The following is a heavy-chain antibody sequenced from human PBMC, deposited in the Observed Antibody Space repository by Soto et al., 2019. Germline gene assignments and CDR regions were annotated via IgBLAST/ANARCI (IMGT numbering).Heavy chain of an antibody. J-gene: IGHJ4*02. Sequence: EVQLVPAGAEVKKPGEPLKISCKGSGYSFTSYWSCWLRQMTGQGLEWMGIIYPGDSDTRYSPSFQAQVTSSADKSISTAYLQWRSLKASDTAMYYFARHGVGDILTGQPDYLGQGTLVTVSS. CDR2: IYPGDSDT. V-gene: IGHV5-51*01. CDR3: ARHGVGDILTGQPDY. D-gene: IGHD3-9*01. CDR1: GYSFTSYW.